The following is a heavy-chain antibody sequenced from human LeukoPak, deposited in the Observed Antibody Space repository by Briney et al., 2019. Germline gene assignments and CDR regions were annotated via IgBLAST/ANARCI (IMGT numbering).Heavy chain of an antibody. CDR1: GFTFSSYG. V-gene: IGHV3-33*01. Sequence: GGSLRLSCAASGFTFSSYGMHWVRQASGKGLEWVAVIWYDGNTKYYADSVKGRFTISRDNSKNTLYLQMNSLRAEDTAVYYCARGDYYYDSSGYPGDWGQGTLVTVSS. J-gene: IGHJ4*02. CDR3: ARGDYYYDSSGYPGD. CDR2: IWYDGNTK. D-gene: IGHD3-22*01.